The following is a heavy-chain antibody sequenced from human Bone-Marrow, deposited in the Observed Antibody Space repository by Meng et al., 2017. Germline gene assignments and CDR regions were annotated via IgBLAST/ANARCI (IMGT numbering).Heavy chain of an antibody. J-gene: IGHJ4*02. Sequence: GESLKISCVASGFTVSSNYMSWARQAPGKGLEWVSILYRGGSMYYADSVEGRFTISRDSSKNTLFLEMNSLRTEDTAVYFCTRGGAWQWLAPSDYWGQGTLVTVSS. V-gene: IGHV3-66*02. D-gene: IGHD6-19*01. CDR1: GFTVSSNY. CDR3: TRGGAWQWLAPSDY. CDR2: LYRGGSM.